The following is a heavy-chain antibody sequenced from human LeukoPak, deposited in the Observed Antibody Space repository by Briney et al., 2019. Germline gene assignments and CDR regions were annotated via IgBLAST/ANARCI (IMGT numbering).Heavy chain of an antibody. J-gene: IGHJ6*03. V-gene: IGHV4-59*01. CDR1: GGSISSYY. CDR2: IYYSGST. Sequence: SETLSLTCTVSGGSISSYYWSWIRQPPGKGLEWIGYIYYSGSTNYKSSLKSRVTISVDTSKNQFSLKLSSATAADTAVYYCARTTEGGYTHGYFYYYYMDVWGKGTTVTISS. CDR3: ARTTEGGYTHGYFYYYYMDV. D-gene: IGHD5-18*01.